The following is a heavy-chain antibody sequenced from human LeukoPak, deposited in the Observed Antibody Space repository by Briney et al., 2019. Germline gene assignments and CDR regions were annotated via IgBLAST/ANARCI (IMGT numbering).Heavy chain of an antibody. D-gene: IGHD1-26*01. CDR1: GFTFSDHY. CDR3: AAGLNGGATMLNY. Sequence: GGSLRLSCAASGFTFSDHYMSWIRQAPGKGLECVSYITSSGSTIYYADSVKGRFTISRDNAKNSLYLEMNSLRAEDTAVYYCAAGLNGGATMLNYWGQGTLVTVSS. CDR2: ITSSGSTI. V-gene: IGHV3-11*01. J-gene: IGHJ4*02.